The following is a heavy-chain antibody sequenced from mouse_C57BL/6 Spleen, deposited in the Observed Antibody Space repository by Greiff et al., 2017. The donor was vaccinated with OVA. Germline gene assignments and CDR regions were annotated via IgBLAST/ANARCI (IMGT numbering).Heavy chain of an antibody. J-gene: IGHJ3*01. CDR2: IYPSDSET. V-gene: IGHV1-61*01. CDR1: GYTFTSYW. CDR3: ARSGNGLFAY. Sequence: QVQLQQPGAELVRPGSSVKLSCKASGYTFTSYWMDWVKQRPGQGLEWIGNIYPSDSETHYNQKFKDKATLTVDKSSSTAYMQLSSLTSEDSAVYYWARSGNGLFAYWGQGTLVTVSA. D-gene: IGHD1-1*02.